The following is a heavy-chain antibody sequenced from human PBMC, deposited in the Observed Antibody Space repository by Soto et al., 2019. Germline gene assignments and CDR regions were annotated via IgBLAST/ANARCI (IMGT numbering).Heavy chain of an antibody. J-gene: IGHJ5*02. Sequence: SETLSLTCTASGGSISSSYYYWGRLPQPPGKGLEWIGKINHSGSTNYNPSLKSRVTISVDTSKNQFSLKLSSVTAADTAVYYCAGMLTMTAPDPWGQGTLVTVSS. V-gene: IGHV4-39*07. D-gene: IGHD2-21*02. CDR1: GGSISSSYYY. CDR2: INHSGST. CDR3: AGMLTMTAPDP.